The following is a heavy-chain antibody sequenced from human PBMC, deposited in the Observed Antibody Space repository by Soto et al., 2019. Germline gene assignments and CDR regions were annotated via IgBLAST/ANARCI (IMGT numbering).Heavy chain of an antibody. CDR3: VSRPIFGFPYGPFDY. J-gene: IGHJ4*02. V-gene: IGHV4-39*01. CDR2: ISYTETT. D-gene: IGHD3-10*01. CDR1: RVSIRSGSYY. Sequence: SETLSLTCSVSRVSIRSGSYYWAWIRQTPGKGLEWIATISYTETTYYNPSLKSRVAISVDLSKNQFSLRLNSMTAADTAVYYCVSRPIFGFPYGPFDYWGQGALVTVSS.